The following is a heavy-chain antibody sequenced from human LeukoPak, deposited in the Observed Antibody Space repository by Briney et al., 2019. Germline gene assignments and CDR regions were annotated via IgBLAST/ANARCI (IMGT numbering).Heavy chain of an antibody. D-gene: IGHD5/OR15-5a*01. J-gene: IGHJ4*02. CDR3: ASGVTGVVSDVGYFDY. V-gene: IGHV4-34*01. Sequence: PSETLSLTCAVYGGSFSGYYLSWIRQPPGKGLEWIGEINHSGSTNYNPSLKSRVTISVDTSKNQFSLKLSSVTAADTAVYYSASGVTGVVSDVGYFDYWGQGTLVSVSS. CDR2: INHSGST. CDR1: GGSFSGYY.